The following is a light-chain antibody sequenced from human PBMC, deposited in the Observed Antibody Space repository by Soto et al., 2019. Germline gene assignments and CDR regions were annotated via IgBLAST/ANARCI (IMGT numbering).Light chain of an antibody. J-gene: IGKJ2*01. CDR3: QQRSNWPGT. Sequence: EIVVTQSPATLSLSPGERATLSCRASQSVSTYVAWFQHKLGQAPRLLIYDASYRAIGVPARFSSGGSGTDFTLTISSLEPEDFAVYYCQQRSNWPGTFGRGTKLDIK. CDR1: QSVSTY. V-gene: IGKV3-11*01. CDR2: DAS.